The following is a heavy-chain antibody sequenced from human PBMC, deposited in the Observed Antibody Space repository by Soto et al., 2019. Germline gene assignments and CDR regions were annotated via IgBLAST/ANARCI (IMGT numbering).Heavy chain of an antibody. CDR3: AKDLFSEYRSSWPSVFDI. CDR2: ISGTEGNT. V-gene: IGHV3-23*01. Sequence: GGSLRLSCAAAGFTFGTYAMTWVRQAPGKGLEWVSAISGTEGNTYYVDSVKGRFTISRDNFKNILYLQMNSLRAEDTAVYYCAKDLFSEYRSSWPSVFDIWGQGTKVTVSS. D-gene: IGHD6-6*01. J-gene: IGHJ3*02. CDR1: GFTFGTYA.